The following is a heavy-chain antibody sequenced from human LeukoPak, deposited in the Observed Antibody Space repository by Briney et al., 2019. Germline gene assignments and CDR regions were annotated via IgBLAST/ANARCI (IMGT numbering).Heavy chain of an antibody. Sequence: GEALKISFKGSGYSFTYYWIGWGRPMPGKGGEGRGIIFPGESETKYRPSFQGQVTISLHYSLSPAYLQSTSLGASDTAIYYCARHGLEGCTGGRCYMSFHYYGMDVWGQGTTVTVSS. D-gene: IGHD2-15*01. J-gene: IGHJ6*02. CDR2: IFPGESET. CDR1: GYSFTYYW. V-gene: IGHV5-51*01. CDR3: ARHGLEGCTGGRCYMSFHYYGMDV.